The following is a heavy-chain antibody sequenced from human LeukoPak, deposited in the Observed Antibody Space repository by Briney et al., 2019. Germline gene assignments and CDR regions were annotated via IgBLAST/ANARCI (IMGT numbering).Heavy chain of an antibody. CDR1: GFTFRKAW. CDR3: ASHTGYCSSMSCFHAFDM. CDR2: IKSNADGGTT. V-gene: IGHV3-15*01. Sequence: TGGSLRLSCAASGFTFRKAWMSWVRQAPGKGLEWVGRIKSNADGGTTDYAAPVKGRFTISRDDSKNTLYLQMNSLKTEDTAVYYCASHTGYCSSMSCFHAFDMWGQGTMVTVSS. J-gene: IGHJ3*02. D-gene: IGHD2-2*01.